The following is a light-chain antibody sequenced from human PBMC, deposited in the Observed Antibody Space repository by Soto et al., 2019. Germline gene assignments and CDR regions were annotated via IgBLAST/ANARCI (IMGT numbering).Light chain of an antibody. V-gene: IGKV3-20*01. CDR2: GAS. J-gene: IGKJ2*01. CDR3: QQYGSSPPRYT. Sequence: IVLTQSPCTLSLSPVERATLSCRASQSVSSSYLAWYQQKPGQAPRLLIYGASSRATGIPDRFSGSGSGTDFTLTISRLEPEDFAVYYCQQYGSSPPRYTFGQGTKVDIK. CDR1: QSVSSSY.